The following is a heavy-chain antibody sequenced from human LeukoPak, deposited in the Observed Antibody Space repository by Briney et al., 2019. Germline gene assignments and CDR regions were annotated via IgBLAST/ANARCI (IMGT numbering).Heavy chain of an antibody. Sequence: SETLSLTCAAYGGSFSGYYWSWIRQPPGKGLEWIGEINHSGSTNYNPSLKSRVTISVDTSKNQFSLKLSSVTAADTAVYYCARGRTGTTMVRGAAGFDYWGQGTLVTVSS. CDR1: GGSFSGYY. CDR3: ARGRTGTTMVRGAAGFDY. CDR2: INHSGST. J-gene: IGHJ4*02. D-gene: IGHD3-10*01. V-gene: IGHV4-34*01.